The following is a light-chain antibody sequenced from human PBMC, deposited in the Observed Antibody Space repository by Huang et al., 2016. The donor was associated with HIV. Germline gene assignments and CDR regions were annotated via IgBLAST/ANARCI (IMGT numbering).Light chain of an antibody. CDR3: QQYNNWPRT. V-gene: IGKV3-15*01. J-gene: IGKJ3*01. Sequence: EIVMTQSPATLSVTPGERATLSCRASQSVTGNLAWYQQKPGQAPRLLIYGASTMATGYAARFNASGSGTEFTLTINSLQSEDFAVYYCQQYNNWPRTFGPGTKVDVK. CDR1: QSVTGN. CDR2: GAS.